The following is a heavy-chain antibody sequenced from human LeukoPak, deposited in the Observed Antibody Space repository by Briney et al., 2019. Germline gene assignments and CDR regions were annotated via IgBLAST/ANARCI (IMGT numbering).Heavy chain of an antibody. CDR3: ARDDVEEGAHPFDY. Sequence: ASVKVSCKASGYTFTSYGISWVRQAPGQGLQWMGWISAYNGNTNYAQKLQGRVTMTTDTSTSTAYMELRSLRSDDTAVYYCARDDVEEGAHPFDYWRQGTLVTVSS. V-gene: IGHV1-18*01. CDR2: ISAYNGNT. D-gene: IGHD1-26*01. J-gene: IGHJ4*02. CDR1: GYTFTSYG.